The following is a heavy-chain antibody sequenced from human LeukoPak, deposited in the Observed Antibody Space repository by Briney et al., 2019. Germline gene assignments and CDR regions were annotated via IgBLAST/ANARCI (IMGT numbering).Heavy chain of an antibody. CDR2: ISSSGSTI. Sequence: GGSLRLSCAASGFTFSSYEMNWVRQAPGKRLEWVSYISSSGSTIYYADSVKGRFTISRDNAKNSLYLQMNSLRAEDTAVYYRTRGGYCSGGTCYSPLFDYWGQGTLVTVSS. J-gene: IGHJ4*02. V-gene: IGHV3-48*03. D-gene: IGHD2-15*01. CDR1: GFTFSSYE. CDR3: TRGGYCSGGTCYSPLFDY.